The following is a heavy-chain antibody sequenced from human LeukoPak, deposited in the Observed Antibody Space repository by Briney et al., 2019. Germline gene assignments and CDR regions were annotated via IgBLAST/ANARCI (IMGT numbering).Heavy chain of an antibody. CDR2: IYYSGST. CDR3: ARDLVGDGYAYFDY. Sequence: SETLALTCTVSGGSISSYYWSWIRQPPGKGLEWIGYIYYSGSTNYNPSLKSRVTISVDTSKNQFSLKLSSVTAADTAVYYCARDLVGDGYAYFDYWGQGTLVTVSS. D-gene: IGHD5-24*01. J-gene: IGHJ4*02. V-gene: IGHV4-59*01. CDR1: GGSISSYY.